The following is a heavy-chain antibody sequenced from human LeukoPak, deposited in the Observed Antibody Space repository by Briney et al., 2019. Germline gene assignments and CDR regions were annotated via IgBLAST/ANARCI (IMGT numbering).Heavy chain of an antibody. V-gene: IGHV1-18*01. CDR3: ARSLGDSSGYYPLPFDY. J-gene: IGHJ4*02. D-gene: IGHD3-22*01. CDR1: GYTFTSYD. Sequence: ASVKVSCKASGYTFTSYDINWVRQAPGQGLEWMGWISGYNGNTNFAQKLQGRVSMTTDTSTYTSDMELRSLRSDDTAVYYCARSLGDSSGYYPLPFDYWGQGTLVIVSS. CDR2: ISGYNGNT.